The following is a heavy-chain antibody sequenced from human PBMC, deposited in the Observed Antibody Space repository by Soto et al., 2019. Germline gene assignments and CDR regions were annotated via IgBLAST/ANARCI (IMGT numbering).Heavy chain of an antibody. V-gene: IGHV3-66*01. Sequence: PGGSLRLSCAASGFTVSSNYMSWVRQAPGKGLEWVSVIYSGGSTYYADSVKGRFTISRDNSKNTLYLQMNSLRAEDTAVYYCARTKLVPAAIMDYYYGMDVWGQGTTVTVSS. CDR2: IYSGGST. CDR1: GFTVSSNY. CDR3: ARTKLVPAAIMDYYYGMDV. D-gene: IGHD2-2*01. J-gene: IGHJ6*02.